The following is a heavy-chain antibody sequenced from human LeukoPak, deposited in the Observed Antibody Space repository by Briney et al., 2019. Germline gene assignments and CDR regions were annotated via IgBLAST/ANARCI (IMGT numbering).Heavy chain of an antibody. CDR1: AYSIISGFY. D-gene: IGHD3-10*01. V-gene: IGHV4-38-2*02. CDR2: IDHSGST. CDR3: ARVASGSYLNFDY. Sequence: SETLSLTCTVSAYSIISGFYWGWIRQPPGKGLEWIGSIDHSGSTYYNPSLKSRVTISVDMSKNQFSLRVSSVTAADTAVYYCARVASGSYLNFDYWGQGTLVTVSS. J-gene: IGHJ4*02.